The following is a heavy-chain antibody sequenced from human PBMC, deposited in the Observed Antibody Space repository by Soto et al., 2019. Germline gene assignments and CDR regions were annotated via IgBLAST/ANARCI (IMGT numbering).Heavy chain of an antibody. V-gene: IGHV1-18*01. Sequence: ASVKVSCKASGYTFTSYGISWVRQAPGQGLEWVGWIGPSSGNSDSARNLQGRVTMTTDTSTSTAYMELRSLRSDDTAVYYCARDTGNFFDYWGQGTLVTVSS. J-gene: IGHJ4*02. CDR1: GYTFTSYG. CDR2: IGPSSGNS. CDR3: ARDTGNFFDY.